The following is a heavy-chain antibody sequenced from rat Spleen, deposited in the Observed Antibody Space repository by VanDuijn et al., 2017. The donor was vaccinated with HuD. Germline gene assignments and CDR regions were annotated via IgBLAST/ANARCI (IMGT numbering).Heavy chain of an antibody. Sequence: EVQLVESGGGLVQPGRSMKLSCAASGFTFSSFAMAWVRQAPTKGLEWVASISPSGGSTYYPDSVKGRFTISRDNAQNTVYLQMNSLRSEDTATYYCAKSPLDYWGQGVMVTVSS. V-gene: IGHV5-46*01. CDR2: ISPSGGST. J-gene: IGHJ2*01. D-gene: IGHD3-8*01. CDR1: GFTFSSFA. CDR3: AKSPLDY.